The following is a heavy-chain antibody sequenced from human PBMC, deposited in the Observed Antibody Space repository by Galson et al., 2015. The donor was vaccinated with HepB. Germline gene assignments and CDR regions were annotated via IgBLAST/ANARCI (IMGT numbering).Heavy chain of an antibody. CDR1: GYTFTGYY. Sequence: SVKVSCKASGYTFTGYYMHWVRQAPGQGLEWMGWINPNSGGTNYAQKFQGRVTMTRDTSISTAYMELSRLRSDDTAVYYCARVLNYDILTGYYYNFDYWGQGTLVTVSS. CDR2: INPNSGGT. V-gene: IGHV1-2*02. J-gene: IGHJ4*02. D-gene: IGHD3-9*01. CDR3: ARVLNYDILTGYYYNFDY.